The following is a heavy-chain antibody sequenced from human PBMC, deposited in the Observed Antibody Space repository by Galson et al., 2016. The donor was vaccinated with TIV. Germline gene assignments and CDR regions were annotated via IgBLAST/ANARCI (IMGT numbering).Heavy chain of an antibody. J-gene: IGHJ4*02. V-gene: IGHV1-46*01. CDR3: ARSRSSGWYIYFDF. Sequence: SVKVSCKASGYTFTNYFMHWVRQAPGQGLEWMGIIHPNGGSTSYAQEFKGRVTMTRDTSTSTVYMEMSSLRSEDTAVYYCARSRSSGWYIYFDFWGQGTLVTVSS. CDR2: IHPNGGST. D-gene: IGHD6-19*01. CDR1: GYTFTNYF.